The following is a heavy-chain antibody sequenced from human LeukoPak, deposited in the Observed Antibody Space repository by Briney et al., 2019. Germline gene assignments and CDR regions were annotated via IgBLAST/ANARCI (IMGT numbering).Heavy chain of an antibody. CDR2: LYSGGDT. CDR1: GFTVSRNY. J-gene: IGHJ3*02. V-gene: IGHV3-53*05. CDR3: AKDYDYGDSPYAFDI. Sequence: GGSLRLSCAASGFTVSRNYMTWVRQAPGKGLEWVSVLYSGGDTYYADSVKGRFTISRDNAKNSLYLQMNSLRAEDTALYYCAKDYDYGDSPYAFDIWGQGTMVTVSS. D-gene: IGHD4-17*01.